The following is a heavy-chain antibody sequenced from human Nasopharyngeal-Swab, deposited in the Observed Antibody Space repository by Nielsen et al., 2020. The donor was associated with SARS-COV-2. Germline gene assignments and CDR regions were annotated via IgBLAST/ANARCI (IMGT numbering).Heavy chain of an antibody. V-gene: IGHV3-9*01. J-gene: IGHJ4*02. D-gene: IGHD3-22*01. CDR1: GFTFDDYA. CDR3: ARVSFDSSGYYSTGPQKY. CDR2: ISWNSGSI. Sequence: GGSLRLSCAASGFTFDDYAMHWVRHAPGKGLEWVSGISWNSGSIGYADSVKGRFTISRDNAKNSLYLQMNSLRAEDTAVYYCARVSFDSSGYYSTGPQKYWGQGTLVTVSS.